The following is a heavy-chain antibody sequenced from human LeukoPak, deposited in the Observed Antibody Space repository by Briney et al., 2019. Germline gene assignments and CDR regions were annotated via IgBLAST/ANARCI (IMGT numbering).Heavy chain of an antibody. CDR1: GYTFTSYD. CDR2: MNPNSGNT. CDR3: ARGGNQYSSSWGRYNWFDP. J-gene: IGHJ5*02. Sequence: ASVKVSCKASGYTFTSYDINWVRQATGQGLEWMGWMNPNSGNTGYAQKFQGRVTMTRNTSISTAYMELSSLRSEDTAVYYCARGGNQYSSSWGRYNWFDPWGQGTLVTVSS. D-gene: IGHD6-13*01. V-gene: IGHV1-8*01.